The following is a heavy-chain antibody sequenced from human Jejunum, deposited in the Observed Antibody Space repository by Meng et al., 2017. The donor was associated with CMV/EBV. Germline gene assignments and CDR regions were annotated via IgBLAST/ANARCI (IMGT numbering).Heavy chain of an antibody. V-gene: IGHV3-72*01. D-gene: IGHD3-10*01. Sequence: FSVRHYDRDWGSQTPGKGVQGIGRMRNKANSVTTEYATSGRGRFTISRDDLKSSLYLQMDSLRIDDTAVYYCARPHGAGSYFSHNDYWGQGTLVTVSS. CDR3: ARPHGAGSYFSHNDY. J-gene: IGHJ4*02. CDR1: FSVRHYD. CDR2: MRNKANSVTT.